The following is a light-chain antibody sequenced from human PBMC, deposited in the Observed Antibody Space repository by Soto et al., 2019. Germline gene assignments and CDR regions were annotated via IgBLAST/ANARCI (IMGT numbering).Light chain of an antibody. J-gene: IGLJ2*01. CDR3: SSYTSTTTLI. Sequence: QSVLTQPASVSGYPGQSITISCTGTSSDVGGYPYVSWYQQHPGKAPKLLIYEVTDRPSGVSNRFAGSKSGNTASLTISGLQAEDEADYFCSSYTSTTTLIFGGGTKVTVL. CDR1: SSDVGGYPY. CDR2: EVT. V-gene: IGLV2-14*01.